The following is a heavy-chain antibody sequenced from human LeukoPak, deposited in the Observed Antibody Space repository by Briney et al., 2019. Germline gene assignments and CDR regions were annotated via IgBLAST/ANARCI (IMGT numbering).Heavy chain of an antibody. CDR1: GYSFTSYW. Sequence: GESLKISCKGSGYSFTSYWIGWVRQMPGKGLEWMGIIYPGDSDTRYSPSFQGQVTISADKSISTAYLQWSSLKASDTAMYYCARRVWDYYDSSGTAYFDYWGQGTLVTVSS. CDR2: IYPGDSDT. J-gene: IGHJ4*02. CDR3: ARRVWDYYDSSGTAYFDY. V-gene: IGHV5-51*01. D-gene: IGHD3-22*01.